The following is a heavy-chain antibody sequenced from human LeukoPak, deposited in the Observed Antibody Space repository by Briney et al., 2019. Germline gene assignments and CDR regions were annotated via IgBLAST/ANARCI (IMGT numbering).Heavy chain of an antibody. D-gene: IGHD3-10*01. V-gene: IGHV3-7*03. Sequence: GGSLRLSCAASGFTFSSYWMGWVRQAPGKGLEWVANIKQDGSEKYYVDSVKGRFTISRDNAKNSLYLQMNSLRAEDTAVYYCARDLRLLWFGEPKSSFDYWGQGTLVTVSS. CDR2: IKQDGSEK. CDR1: GFTFSSYW. CDR3: ARDLRLLWFGEPKSSFDY. J-gene: IGHJ4*02.